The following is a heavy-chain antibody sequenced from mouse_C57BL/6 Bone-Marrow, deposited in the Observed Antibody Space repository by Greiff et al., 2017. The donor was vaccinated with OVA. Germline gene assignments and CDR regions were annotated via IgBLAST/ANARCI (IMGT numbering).Heavy chain of an antibody. D-gene: IGHD1-1*01. J-gene: IGHJ2*01. V-gene: IGHV5-15*01. CDR1: GFTFSDYG. CDR3: ARRDYGSSFDY. Sequence: EVQLVVSGGGLVQPGGSLKLSCAASGFTFSDYGMAWVRQAPRQGPEWVAFISNLAYSIYYADTVTGRFTISRENAKNTLYLEMSSLRSEDTAMYYCARRDYGSSFDYWGQGTTLTVSS. CDR2: ISNLAYSI.